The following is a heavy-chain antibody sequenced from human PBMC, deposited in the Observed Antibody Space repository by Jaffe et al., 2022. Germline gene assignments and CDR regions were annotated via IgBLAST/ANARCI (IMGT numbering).Heavy chain of an antibody. CDR3: ARGYSYDYDAFDI. J-gene: IGHJ3*02. D-gene: IGHD5-12*01. Sequence: QVQLQQWGAGLLKPSETLSLTCAVYGGSFSGYYWSWIRQPPGKGLEWIGEINHSGSTNYNPSLKSRVTISVDTSKNQFSLKLSSVTAADTAVYYCARGYSYDYDAFDIWGQGTMVTVSS. CDR2: INHSGST. CDR1: GGSFSGYY. V-gene: IGHV4-34*01.